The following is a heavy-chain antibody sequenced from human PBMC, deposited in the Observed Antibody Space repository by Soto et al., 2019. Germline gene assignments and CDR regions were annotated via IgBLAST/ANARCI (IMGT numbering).Heavy chain of an antibody. CDR3: AREGDIVVVVAATPLNAFDI. Sequence: QVQLVQSGAEVKKPGSSVKVSCKASGGTFSSYAISWVRQAPGQGLEWMGGIIPIFGTANYAQKFQGRVTITADKSTITAYVELSSLRSEDTAVYYCAREGDIVVVVAATPLNAFDIWGQGTMVTVSS. CDR2: IIPIFGTA. J-gene: IGHJ3*02. D-gene: IGHD2-15*01. CDR1: GGTFSSYA. V-gene: IGHV1-69*06.